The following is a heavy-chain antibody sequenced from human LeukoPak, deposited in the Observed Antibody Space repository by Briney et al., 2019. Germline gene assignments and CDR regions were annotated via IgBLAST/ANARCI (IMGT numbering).Heavy chain of an antibody. J-gene: IGHJ6*03. Sequence: GGSLRLSCAASGFTFDDYGMSWVRQAPGKGLEWVSSITSSSTYTFYADSVKGRFTISRDNARNSLYLQMNSLRAEDTAVYYCARDPYSGTYGDTYYYYMDVWGKGTTVTISS. D-gene: IGHD1-26*01. CDR3: ARDPYSGTYGDTYYYYMDV. V-gene: IGHV3-21*01. CDR2: ITSSSTYT. CDR1: GFTFDDYG.